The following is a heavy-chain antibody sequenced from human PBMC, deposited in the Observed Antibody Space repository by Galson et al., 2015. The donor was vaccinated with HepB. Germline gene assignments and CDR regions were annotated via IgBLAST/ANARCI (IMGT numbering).Heavy chain of an antibody. J-gene: IGHJ4*02. V-gene: IGHV3-15*01. CDR1: GFTFSNAW. CDR3: TTGPTLWFGESNYFDY. CDR2: IKSKTDGGTT. D-gene: IGHD3-10*01. Sequence: SLRLSCAASGFTFSNAWMSWVRQAPGKGLEWVGRIKSKTDGGTTDYAAPVKGRFTISRDDSKNTLYLQMNSLKTEDTAVYYCTTGPTLWFGESNYFDYWGQGTLVTVSS.